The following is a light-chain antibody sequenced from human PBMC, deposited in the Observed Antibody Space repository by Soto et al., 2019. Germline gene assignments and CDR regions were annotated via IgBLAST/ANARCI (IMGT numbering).Light chain of an antibody. J-gene: IGKJ1*01. Sequence: EIVVTQSPVTLSVSPGERVTLSCRASESVSRNLAWYQQKPGQAPGLLIYGASTRATGIPARFSGSGSGTEFTLTISSLESEDSAVYYCQQYSSWPPWTFGQGTKVDIK. V-gene: IGKV3-15*01. CDR2: GAS. CDR1: ESVSRN. CDR3: QQYSSWPPWT.